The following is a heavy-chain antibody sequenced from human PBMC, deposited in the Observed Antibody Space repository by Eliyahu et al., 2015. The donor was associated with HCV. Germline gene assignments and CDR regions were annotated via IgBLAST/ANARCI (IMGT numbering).Heavy chain of an antibody. CDR3: ASGGGGIAVAGTGGWFDP. CDR2: IYLRGST. J-gene: IGHJ5*02. Sequence: QVQLQESGPGLVKPSXTLSLTCTVXGXSISSYYWSWIRXPPGKGLXWXAHIYLRGSTTYNPSLKXRVTISVDXSKNQFSLKLNSVTAADTAVYYCASGGGGIAVAGTGGWFDPWGQGTLVTVSS. D-gene: IGHD6-19*01. V-gene: IGHV4-59*01. CDR1: GXSISSYY.